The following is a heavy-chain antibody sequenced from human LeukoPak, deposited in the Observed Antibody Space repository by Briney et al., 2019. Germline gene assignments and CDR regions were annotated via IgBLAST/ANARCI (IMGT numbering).Heavy chain of an antibody. D-gene: IGHD3-10*01. CDR2: ISSSSSYI. CDR3: ARGEYYYGSGSYYPGGDFGFDP. V-gene: IGHV3-21*01. J-gene: IGHJ5*02. Sequence: GGSLRLSCAASGFTFSSYSMNWVRQAPGKGLEWVSSISSSSSYIYYADSVKGRFTISRDNAKNSLYLQMNSLRAEDTAVYYCARGEYYYGSGSYYPGGDFGFDPWGQGTLVTVSS. CDR1: GFTFSSYS.